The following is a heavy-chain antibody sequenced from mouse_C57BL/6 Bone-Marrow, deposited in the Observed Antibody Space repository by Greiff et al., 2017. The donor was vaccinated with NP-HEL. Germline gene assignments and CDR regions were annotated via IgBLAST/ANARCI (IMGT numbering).Heavy chain of an antibody. CDR2: ISYDGSN. CDR1: GYSITSGYY. CDR3: AIHYYGSSHYYAMDY. J-gene: IGHJ4*01. V-gene: IGHV3-6*01. D-gene: IGHD1-1*01. Sequence: VQLKESGPGLVKPSQSLSLTCSVTGYSITSGYYWNWIRQFPGNKLEWMGYISYDGSNNYNPSLKNRISITRDTSKNQFFLKLNSVTTEDTATYYCAIHYYGSSHYYAMDYWGQGTSVTVSS.